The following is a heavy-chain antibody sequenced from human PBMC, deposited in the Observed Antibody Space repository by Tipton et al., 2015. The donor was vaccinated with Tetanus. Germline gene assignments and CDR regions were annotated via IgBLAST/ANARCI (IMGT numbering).Heavy chain of an antibody. CDR1: GGSISTTSGY. D-gene: IGHD7-27*01. CDR3: ARHSLKLGMWAFDI. Sequence: TLSLTCTVSGGSISTTSGYWGWIRQPPGKGLEWIGSLYYSGTTYYNPSLKSRVTISVDTSKNHFSLRLSSVTAADTAVYYCARHSLKLGMWAFDIWGRGTLVTVSS. J-gene: IGHJ3*02. CDR2: LYYSGTT. V-gene: IGHV4-39*01.